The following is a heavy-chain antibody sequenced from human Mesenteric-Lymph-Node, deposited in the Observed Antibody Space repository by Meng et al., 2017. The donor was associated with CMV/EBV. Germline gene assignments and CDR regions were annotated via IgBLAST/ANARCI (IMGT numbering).Heavy chain of an antibody. CDR1: GYTFTSYG. Sequence: ASVKVSCKASGYTFTSYGISWVRQAPGQGLEWMGWINPNSGGTNYAQKFQGRVTMTRDTSLTAVYMELSRLISDHTAVYYCARVVTTVLVRAVRTVLLLLRMDVWGKGPRSPSPQ. V-gene: IGHV1-2*02. J-gene: IGHJ6*01. D-gene: IGHD2-2*01. CDR2: INPNSGGT. CDR3: ARVVTTVLVRAVRTVLLLLRMDV.